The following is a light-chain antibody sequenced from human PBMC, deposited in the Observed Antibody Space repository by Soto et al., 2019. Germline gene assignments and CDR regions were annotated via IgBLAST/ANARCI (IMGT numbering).Light chain of an antibody. V-gene: IGLV2-14*03. CDR1: SSDVGRYDY. CDR3: NSYTTSDSYV. Sequence: QSALSQPASVSGSPGQSITISCTGSSSDVGRYDYVSWYQQHPDKAPKLMIFDVNNRPSGVSNRFSGSKSGNTASLTISGLQAEDEADYYCNSYTTSDSYVFGTGTKVTVL. J-gene: IGLJ1*01. CDR2: DVN.